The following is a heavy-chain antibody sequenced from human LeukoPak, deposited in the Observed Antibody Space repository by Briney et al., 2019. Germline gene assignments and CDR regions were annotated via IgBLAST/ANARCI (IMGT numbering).Heavy chain of an antibody. D-gene: IGHD3-10*01. CDR2: IFHRGST. V-gene: IGHV4-31*03. J-gene: IGHJ4*02. CDR1: GGSISSGGYY. Sequence: SQTLSLTCSVSGGSISSGGYYWSWIRQHPGKGLEWIGHIFHRGSTYSNPSLKSRVIMSVDTSKNQFSLKVTSVTDADTAVYYCAGGPMVRGITYYFDSWGQGTLVTVSS. CDR3: AGGPMVRGITYYFDS.